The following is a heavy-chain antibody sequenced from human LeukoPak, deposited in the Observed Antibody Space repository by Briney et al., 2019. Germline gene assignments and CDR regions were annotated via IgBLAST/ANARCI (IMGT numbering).Heavy chain of an antibody. J-gene: IGHJ4*02. CDR2: ISGSGGST. V-gene: IGHV3-23*01. Sequence: PGGSLRLSCAASGFTFSSYAMSWVRQAPGKGLEWVSAISGSGGSTYYADSVKGRFTISRDNSKNTLYLQMNSLRAEDTAVYYCAKDSLRALGGWSGGSYWGQGTLVTVSS. D-gene: IGHD3-10*01. CDR1: GFTFSSYA. CDR3: AKDSLRALGGWSGGSY.